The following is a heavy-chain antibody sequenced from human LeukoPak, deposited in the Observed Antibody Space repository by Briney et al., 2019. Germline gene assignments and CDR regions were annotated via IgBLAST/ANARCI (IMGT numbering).Heavy chain of an antibody. D-gene: IGHD1-26*01. J-gene: IGHJ4*02. Sequence: GGSLILSCAASGFTFSSSAMSWVRQAPGKGLEWVSGTSDRGDYTYYADSVKGRFTISRDNSKNTLYLQMNSLRAEDTALYFCAKKAQYNGNYPLDYWGQGTLVTVSS. V-gene: IGHV3-23*01. CDR1: GFTFSSSA. CDR2: TSDRGDYT. CDR3: AKKAQYNGNYPLDY.